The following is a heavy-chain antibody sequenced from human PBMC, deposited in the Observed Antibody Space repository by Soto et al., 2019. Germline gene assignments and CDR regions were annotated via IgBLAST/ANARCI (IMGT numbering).Heavy chain of an antibody. CDR3: AREHYGNPALFDP. Sequence: QVQLVQSGAEVKKPGASVKVSCKASGYTFPSYDINWVRQATGQGLEWMGWMNPNSGNTGYAQKFQGRVTITRNTSISTSYMGVSSLRFEDTAVEYWAREHYGNPALFDPWGQGTLVTVSS. J-gene: IGHJ5*02. V-gene: IGHV1-8*01. D-gene: IGHD3-10*01. CDR1: GYTFPSYD. CDR2: MNPNSGNT.